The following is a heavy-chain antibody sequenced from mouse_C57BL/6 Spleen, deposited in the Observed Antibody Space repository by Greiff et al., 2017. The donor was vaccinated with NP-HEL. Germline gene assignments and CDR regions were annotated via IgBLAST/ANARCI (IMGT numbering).Heavy chain of an antibody. J-gene: IGHJ2*01. CDR1: GYTFTSYW. Sequence: QVQLQQPGAELVRPGSSVKLSCKASGYTFTSYWMHWVKQRPIQGLEWIGNIDPSDSETHYNQKFKDKATLTVDKSSSTAYMQLSSLTSEDSAVYYGGRGDYGSCFDYWGQSTTLTVSA. D-gene: IGHD1-1*01. CDR3: GRGDYGSCFDY. CDR2: IDPSDSET. V-gene: IGHV1-52*01.